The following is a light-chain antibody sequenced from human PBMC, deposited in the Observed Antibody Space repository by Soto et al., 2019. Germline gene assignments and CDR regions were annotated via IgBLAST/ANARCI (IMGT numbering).Light chain of an antibody. CDR2: DAS. CDR1: QSVSSK. J-gene: IGKJ4*01. Sequence: EIVMTQSPATLSVSPGERATLSCRASQSVSSKLAWYQQKPGQAPRLLIYDASTRATGIPARFSGSGSGTEFTLTSSSLQSADFVVYYCQQYNHWPLTFGGGTKVEIK. CDR3: QQYNHWPLT. V-gene: IGKV3D-15*01.